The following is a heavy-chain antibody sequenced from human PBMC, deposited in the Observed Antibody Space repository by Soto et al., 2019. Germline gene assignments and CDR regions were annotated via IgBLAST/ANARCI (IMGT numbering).Heavy chain of an antibody. CDR1: GYTFSGYA. CDR2: VSAYAGHT. J-gene: IGHJ4*02. D-gene: IGHD4-17*01. CDR3: ARPSGSYGDYAWSLSY. V-gene: IGHV1-18*01. Sequence: QVQLVQSGAEVKKPGASVKFSCKASGYTFSGYAIAWVRQAPGQGLEWMGWVSAYAGHTDYAQNLQGRVSMTTDTSTSTSYMEWRSLTSDETAVYYCARPSGSYGDYAWSLSYWGQGTLVTVSS.